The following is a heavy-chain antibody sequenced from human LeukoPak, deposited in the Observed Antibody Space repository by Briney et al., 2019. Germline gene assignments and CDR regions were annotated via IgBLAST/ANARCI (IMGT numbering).Heavy chain of an antibody. D-gene: IGHD3-10*01. J-gene: IGHJ3*02. CDR3: ARETMEAFDI. V-gene: IGHV3-21*01. Sequence: GGSLRLSCAASGFTFSSYSMNWVRQAPGKGLEWVSSIGSSSSSTYYADSVKGRFTISRDNPKNSLYLQLNSLRAEDTAVYYCARETMEAFDIWGQGTMITVSS. CDR2: IGSSSSST. CDR1: GFTFSSYS.